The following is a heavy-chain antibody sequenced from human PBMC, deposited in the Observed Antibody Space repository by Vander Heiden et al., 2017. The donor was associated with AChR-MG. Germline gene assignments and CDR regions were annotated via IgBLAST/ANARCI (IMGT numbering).Heavy chain of an antibody. D-gene: IGHD5-18*01. CDR3: AKEDSYGFGAFDI. CDR2: ISYDGSNK. CDR1: GFTFSSYG. V-gene: IGHV3-30*18. Sequence: QVQLVESGGGVVQPGRYLRLSCAASGFTFSSYGMHWVRQAPGKGLEWVAVISYDGSNKYYADAVKGRFTISRDNSKNTLYLQMNSLRAEDTAVYYCAKEDSYGFGAFDIWGQGTMVTVSS. J-gene: IGHJ3*02.